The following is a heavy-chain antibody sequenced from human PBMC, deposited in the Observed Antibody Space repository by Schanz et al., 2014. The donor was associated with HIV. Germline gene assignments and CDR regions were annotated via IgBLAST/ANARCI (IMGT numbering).Heavy chain of an antibody. V-gene: IGHV1-46*01. CDR2: INPTGGTT. CDR1: GYIFTSNG. CDR3: ARDYYDSSAYYPPAWYTFDI. J-gene: IGHJ3*02. Sequence: QVQLVQSGAEVQKPGASVKVSCKASGYIFTSNGISWVRQAPGQGLEWMGVINPTGGTTAYAEKFQGRVTMTRDTSTSTVYMELSNLGSGDAAVYFCARDYYDSSAYYPPAWYTFDIWGPGTQVTVSS. D-gene: IGHD3-22*01.